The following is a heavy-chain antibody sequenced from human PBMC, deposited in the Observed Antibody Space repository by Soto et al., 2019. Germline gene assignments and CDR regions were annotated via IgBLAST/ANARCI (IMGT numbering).Heavy chain of an antibody. CDR1: GFTFTSSA. V-gene: IGHV1-58*02. Sequence: QMQLVQSGPEVKKPGTSVKVSCKASGFTFTSSAMQWVRQARGQRLEWIGWIVVGSGNTNYAQKFQERVTITRDMSTSTACMELSSLRSEDTAGYYCEADAPQSSLVSSYYGMDVWGQGTTVTVSS. J-gene: IGHJ6*02. CDR3: EADAPQSSLVSSYYGMDV. CDR2: IVVGSGNT. D-gene: IGHD2-15*01.